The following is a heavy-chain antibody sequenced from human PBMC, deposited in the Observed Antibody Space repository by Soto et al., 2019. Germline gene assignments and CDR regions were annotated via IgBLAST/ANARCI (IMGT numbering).Heavy chain of an antibody. CDR3: VRDGTKTLRDWSDP. CDR1: AASISGFY. Sequence: SETLSLTCTVSAASISGFYWSGIRKSAGKGLEWIGRIYATGTTDYNHSLKIRVRMSVYTSKKQFSLKLRSVTAADTAVYYFVRDGTKTLRDWSDPWGQGISVTVSS. J-gene: IGHJ5*02. V-gene: IGHV4-4*07. CDR2: IYATGTT. D-gene: IGHD1-1*01.